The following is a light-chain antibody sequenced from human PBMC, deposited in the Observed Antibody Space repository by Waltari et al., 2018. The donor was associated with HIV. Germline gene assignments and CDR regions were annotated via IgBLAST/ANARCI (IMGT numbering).Light chain of an antibody. V-gene: IGLV2-14*03. CDR1: SGDVGGYDY. Sequence: QSALTQPASVSGSPGQSITISCTGTSGDVGGYDYVSWYQQHPGKAPKLMIYDVSNRPSGFSNPFSGSKSGNTASLIISGLQAEDEADYYCSSYTSSSTRVFGTGTAVTVV. J-gene: IGLJ1*01. CDR2: DVS. CDR3: SSYTSSSTRV.